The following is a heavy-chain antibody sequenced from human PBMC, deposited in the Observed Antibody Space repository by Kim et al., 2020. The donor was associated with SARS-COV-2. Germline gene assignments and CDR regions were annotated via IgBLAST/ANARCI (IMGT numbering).Heavy chain of an antibody. CDR3: ARESAAVTKRVYRMDV. CDR2: MNPNTGDT. Sequence: ASVKVSCKASGYTFTAHYIEWVRQAPGQGLEWMGQMNPNTGDTLYAQIFQGRVTMTRDTPMSTAYMERSGLQSDDTAVYYCARESAAVTKRVYRMDVWGQGTTVTVSS. CDR1: GYTFTAHY. D-gene: IGHD3-3*01. J-gene: IGHJ6*02. V-gene: IGHV1-2*06.